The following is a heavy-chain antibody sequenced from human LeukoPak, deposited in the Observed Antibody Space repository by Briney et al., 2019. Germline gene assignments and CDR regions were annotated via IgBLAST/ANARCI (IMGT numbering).Heavy chain of an antibody. CDR2: ISSSGSTI. CDR1: GFTFSSYE. CDR3: ARAPPEYYYDSSGQQVAFDI. Sequence: GGSLRLSCAASGFTFSSYEMNWVRQAPGKGLEWVSYISSSGSTIYYADSVKGRFTISRDNAKNSLYLQMNSLRAEDAAVYYCARAPPEYYYDSSGQQVAFDIWGQGTMVTVSS. V-gene: IGHV3-48*03. D-gene: IGHD3-22*01. J-gene: IGHJ3*02.